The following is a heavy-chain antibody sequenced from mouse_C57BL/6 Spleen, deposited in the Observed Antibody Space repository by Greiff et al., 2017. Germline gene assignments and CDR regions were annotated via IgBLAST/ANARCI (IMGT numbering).Heavy chain of an antibody. V-gene: IGHV1-69*01. CDR3: ARGGDGYGFDY. J-gene: IGHJ2*01. CDR2: IDPSDSYT. D-gene: IGHD2-2*01. CDR1: GYTFTSYW. Sequence: QVQLQQPGAELVMPGASVKLSCKASGYTFTSYWMHWVKQRPGQGLEWIGEIDPSDSYTNYNQKFKGKSTLTVDKSSSTAYMQLSSLTSEDSAVYYCARGGDGYGFDYWGRGTTLTVSS.